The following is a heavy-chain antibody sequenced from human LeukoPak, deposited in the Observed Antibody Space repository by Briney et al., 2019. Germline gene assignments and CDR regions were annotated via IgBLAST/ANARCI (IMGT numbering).Heavy chain of an antibody. CDR2: ISGSGGST. Sequence: GGSLRLSCAASGFTFSSYAMSRVRHAPGKGLEWVSAISGSGGSTYYADSVKGRFTISRDNSKNTLYLQMNSLRAEDTAVYYCARVGYSNYDHWFDPWGQGTLVTVSS. CDR3: ARVGYSNYDHWFDP. J-gene: IGHJ5*02. V-gene: IGHV3-23*01. CDR1: GFTFSSYA. D-gene: IGHD4-4*01.